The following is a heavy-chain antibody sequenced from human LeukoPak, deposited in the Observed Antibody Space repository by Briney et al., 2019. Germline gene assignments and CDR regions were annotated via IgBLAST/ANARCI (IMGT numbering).Heavy chain of an antibody. J-gene: IGHJ4*02. CDR1: GYSFTSYW. CDR2: IYPGDSDT. D-gene: IGHD2-21*02. V-gene: IGHV5-51*01. CDR3: ARLVLVTAIPSYFDY. Sequence: GESLQISCQGSGYSFTSYWIGRVRQMPGKGLEWMGIIYPGDSDTRYSPSFQGQVTISADKSISTAYLQWSSLKASDTAMYYCARLVLVTAIPSYFDYWGQGTLVTVSS.